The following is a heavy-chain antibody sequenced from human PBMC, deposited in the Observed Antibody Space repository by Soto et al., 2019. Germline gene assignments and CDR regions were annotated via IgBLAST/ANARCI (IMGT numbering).Heavy chain of an antibody. Sequence: EVQLVESGGGLVKPGGSLRLSCAASGLTFSSYIMNWVRQAPGRGLEWVSSISSSSSDIYYADSVKGRFTSARDNVKNILYLQMNNLRVEDTAVYYCARELNVYSDFWPPDEGYYYGMDVWGQGTTVTVSS. V-gene: IGHV3-21*02. CDR3: ARELNVYSDFWPPDEGYYYGMDV. CDR1: GLTFSSYI. D-gene: IGHD3-3*01. J-gene: IGHJ6*02. CDR2: ISSSSSDI.